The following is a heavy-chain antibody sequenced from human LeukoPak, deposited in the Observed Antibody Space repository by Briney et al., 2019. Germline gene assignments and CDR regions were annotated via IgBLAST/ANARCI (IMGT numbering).Heavy chain of an antibody. Sequence: SETLSLTCTVSGGSISSSGYYWGWIRQPPGKGLEWIASIYYSGSTYYNPSLKSRVTISVDTSKNQLSLKLSSLTAADTAVYYCARPPDSSSRGYWGQGTLVTVSS. V-gene: IGHV4-39*01. J-gene: IGHJ4*02. CDR2: IYYSGST. CDR1: GGSISSSGYY. D-gene: IGHD6-6*01. CDR3: ARPPDSSSRGY.